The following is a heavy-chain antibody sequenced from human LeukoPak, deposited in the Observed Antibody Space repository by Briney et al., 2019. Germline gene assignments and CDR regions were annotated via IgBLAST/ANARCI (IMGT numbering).Heavy chain of an antibody. CDR3: AGHSTISHDTFDT. Sequence: SQTLSLTCAISGVSVSSNSAAWNWIRQSPSRRLEWLGRTYYRSNWYFDYAQSVKSRITINADTSKNQFSLLLNSVTPDDTAVYYCAGHSTISHDTFDTWGQGTMITVSS. V-gene: IGHV6-1*01. CDR1: GVSVSSNSAA. CDR2: TYYRSNWYF. D-gene: IGHD5-18*01. J-gene: IGHJ3*02.